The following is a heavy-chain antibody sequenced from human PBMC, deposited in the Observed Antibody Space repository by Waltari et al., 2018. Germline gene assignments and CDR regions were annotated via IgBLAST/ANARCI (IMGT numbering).Heavy chain of an antibody. CDR1: QFTFSTYG. V-gene: IGHV3-7*03. Sequence: EVQLVESGGVLVQPEGSLRLPCSVSQFTFSTYGMTWVRQAPGRGLEWVANINYDGSEKNYVDSVRGRFTISRDNARNSLYLQMDSLTTEDTAMYYCATYRWLGYWGQGTLVTVSS. CDR2: INYDGSEK. CDR3: ATYRWLGY. J-gene: IGHJ4*02. D-gene: IGHD3-10*01.